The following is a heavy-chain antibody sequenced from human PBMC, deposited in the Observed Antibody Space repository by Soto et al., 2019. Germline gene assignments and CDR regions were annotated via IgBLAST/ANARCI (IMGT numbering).Heavy chain of an antibody. CDR3: ARSRRYAYYRSEGDLDY. CDR2: MYHTGST. J-gene: IGHJ4*02. V-gene: IGHV4-4*02. D-gene: IGHD6-19*01. CDR1: GVSISSNNW. Sequence: QVQLQESGPGLVKPSGTLSLTCAVSGVSISSNNWWSWVRQPPGKGLEWIGEMYHTGSTNYNPSPKSWITITGDKSKNQFSPKLSPVTAAGPAVYFCARSRRYAYYRSEGDLDYWGQGTLVTVSS.